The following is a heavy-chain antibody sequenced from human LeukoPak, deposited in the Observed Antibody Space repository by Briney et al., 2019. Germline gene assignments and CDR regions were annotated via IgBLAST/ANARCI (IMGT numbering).Heavy chain of an antibody. D-gene: IGHD4-17*01. Sequence: PSETLSLTCTVSGGSVSSGSYYWSWIRQPPGKGLEWIGYIYYSGSTNYNPSLKSRVTISVDTSKNQFSLKLSSVTAADTAVYYCARDHSGYGDYIRFDPWGQGTLVTVSS. J-gene: IGHJ5*02. CDR2: IYYSGST. CDR1: GGSVSSGSYY. V-gene: IGHV4-61*01. CDR3: ARDHSGYGDYIRFDP.